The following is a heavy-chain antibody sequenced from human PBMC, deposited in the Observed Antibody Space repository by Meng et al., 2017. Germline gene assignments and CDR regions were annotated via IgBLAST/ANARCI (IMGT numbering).Heavy chain of an antibody. CDR2: INAYNGNT. Sequence: ASVKVSCKASGYTFTSYGISWVRQAPGQGLEWMGWINAYNGNTNYAQKLQGRVTMTTDTSTSTAYLELRSLRSDDTAVYYCARDLPVQQLVRALDYWGQGTLVTVSS. CDR1: GYTFTSYG. J-gene: IGHJ4*02. CDR3: ARDLPVQQLVRALDY. D-gene: IGHD6-13*01. V-gene: IGHV1-18*01.